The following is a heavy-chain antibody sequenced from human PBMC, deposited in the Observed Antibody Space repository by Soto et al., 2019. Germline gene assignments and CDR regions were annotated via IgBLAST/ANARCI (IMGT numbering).Heavy chain of an antibody. CDR3: ARGVYDSTGPHFDY. CDR2: IYYSGST. J-gene: IGHJ4*02. D-gene: IGHD2-8*01. CDR1: GGSISSGGYY. V-gene: IGHV4-31*03. Sequence: NPSETLSLTCTVSGGSISSGGYYWSWIRQHPGKGLEWIGYIYYSGSTYYNPSLKSRVTISVDTSKNQFSLKLSSVTAADTAVYYCARGVYDSTGPHFDYWGQGTLVTVSS.